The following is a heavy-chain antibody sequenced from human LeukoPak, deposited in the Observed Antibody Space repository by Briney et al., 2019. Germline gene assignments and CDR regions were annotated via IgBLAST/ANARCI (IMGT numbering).Heavy chain of an antibody. CDR1: GGSFSGYY. CDR3: ARGSETYWDWPFY. D-gene: IGHD1-26*01. CDR2: INHSGST. V-gene: IGHV4-34*01. J-gene: IGHJ4*02. Sequence: PSETLSLTCGVYGGSFSGYYWSWIRQPPGKGQEWIGEINHSGSTNYNPSLKSRVTISVDTSKNQFSLKLRSVTAADTAVYYCARGSETYWDWPFYWGQGTLVTVSS.